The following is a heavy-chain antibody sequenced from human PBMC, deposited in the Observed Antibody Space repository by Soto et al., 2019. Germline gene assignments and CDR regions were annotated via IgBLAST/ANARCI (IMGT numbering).Heavy chain of an antibody. D-gene: IGHD3-10*01. CDR3: ARGDPPLWFGE. Sequence: QVQLVESGGXXXXXGXSLRLSCAASGFTFSDYYMSWIRQAPGKGLEWVSYISSSSSYTNYADSVKGRFTISRDNAKNSLYLQMNSLRAEDTAVYYCARGDPPLWFGEGGQGTTVTVSS. CDR2: ISSSSSYT. CDR1: GFTFSDYY. J-gene: IGHJ6*02. V-gene: IGHV3-11*05.